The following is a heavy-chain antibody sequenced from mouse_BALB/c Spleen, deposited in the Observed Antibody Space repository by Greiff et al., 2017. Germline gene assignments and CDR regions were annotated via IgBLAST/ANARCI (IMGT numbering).Heavy chain of an antibody. CDR1: GFSLSTSGMG. Sequence: QVTLKVCGPGILQPSQTLSLTCSFSGFSLSTSGMGVGWIRQPSGKGLEWLAHIWWDDDKRYNPALKSRLTISKDTSSNQVFLKIASVDTADTATYYCARIGYYGSSYRFAYWGQGTLVTVSA. D-gene: IGHD1-1*01. CDR3: ARIGYYGSSYRFAY. J-gene: IGHJ3*01. CDR2: IWWDDDK. V-gene: IGHV8-8*01.